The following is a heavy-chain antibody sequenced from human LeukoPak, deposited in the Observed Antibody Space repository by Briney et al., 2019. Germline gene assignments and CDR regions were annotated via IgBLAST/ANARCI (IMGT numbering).Heavy chain of an antibody. CDR3: ARDGSGY. J-gene: IGHJ4*02. CDR1: GLTFNDYS. CDR2: INSRGKTI. Sequence: GGSLRLSCAASGLTFNDYSMSWIRQAPGKGLEWVSYINSRGKTIYYADSVKGRFTISRDNAKSSLYLQMNSLRAEDTAVYYCARDGSGYWGQGTLVTVSS. V-gene: IGHV3-11*01.